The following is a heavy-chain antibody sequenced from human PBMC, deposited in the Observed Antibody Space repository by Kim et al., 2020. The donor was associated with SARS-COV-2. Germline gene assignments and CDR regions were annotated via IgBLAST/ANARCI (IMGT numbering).Heavy chain of an antibody. Sequence: GGSLRLSCAASGFTFSSYGMHWVRQAPGKGLEWVAVIWYDGSNKYYADSVKGRFTISRDNSKNTLYLQMNSLRAEDTAVYYCARGMITFGGVIAHHFDYWGQGTLVTVSS. CDR1: GFTFSSYG. CDR3: ARGMITFGGVIAHHFDY. D-gene: IGHD3-16*02. J-gene: IGHJ4*02. CDR2: IWYDGSNK. V-gene: IGHV3-33*01.